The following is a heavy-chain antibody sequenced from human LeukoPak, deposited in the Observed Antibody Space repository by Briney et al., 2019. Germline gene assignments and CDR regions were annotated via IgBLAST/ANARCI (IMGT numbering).Heavy chain of an antibody. D-gene: IGHD6-13*01. Sequence: SETLSLTCTVSGVSISSHYWSWIRQPPGKGLEWIGYIYYSGSTNYNPSLKSRVTISVHTSKNQYSMKLSSVSAADTAVYYCARAYSSSWDDPNYSFDYWGQGTLVTVSS. CDR2: IYYSGST. J-gene: IGHJ4*02. V-gene: IGHV4-59*11. CDR1: GVSISSHY. CDR3: ARAYSSSWDDPNYSFDY.